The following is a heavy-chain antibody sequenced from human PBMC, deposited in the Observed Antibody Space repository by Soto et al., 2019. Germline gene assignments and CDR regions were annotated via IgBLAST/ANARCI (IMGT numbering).Heavy chain of an antibody. CDR2: IKYDGSST. V-gene: IGHV3-74*01. J-gene: IGHJ4*02. Sequence: EVQLVESGGGLVQPGGSLRLSCAASGFTFNNYWMHWVRQAPGKGLVWVSRIKYDGSSTSYADSVKGRFTISRDNAKNTLYLQMNSLRGVDTAVYYCARGGWGAYYFDYWGQGTLVTVSS. CDR1: GFTFNNYW. CDR3: ARGGWGAYYFDY. D-gene: IGHD1-26*01.